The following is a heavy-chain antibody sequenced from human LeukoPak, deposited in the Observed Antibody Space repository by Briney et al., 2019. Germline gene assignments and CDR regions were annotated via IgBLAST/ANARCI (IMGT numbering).Heavy chain of an antibody. CDR1: GGSISCHY. V-gene: IGHV4-59*11. J-gene: IGHJ3*02. CDR3: ARITDAFDI. CDR2: IYYSGST. Sequence: SETLSLTCTVSGGSISCHYWSWIRQPPGKGLEWIGYIYYSGSTNYNPSLKSRVTISVDTSKNQFSLKLSSVTAADTAVYYCARITDAFDIWGQGTMVTVSS.